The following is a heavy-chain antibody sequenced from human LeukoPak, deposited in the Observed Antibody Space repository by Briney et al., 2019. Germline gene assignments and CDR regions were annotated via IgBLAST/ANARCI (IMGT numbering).Heavy chain of an antibody. Sequence: PGGSLRLSCAASGCTFSSYAMHWVRQAPGKGLEWVAVISYDGSNKYYADSVKGRFTISRDNSKNTLYLQMNSLRAEDTAVYYCASTRGYSGYDYNDHWGQGTLVTVSS. CDR1: GCTFSSYA. V-gene: IGHV3-30-3*01. D-gene: IGHD5-12*01. CDR3: ASTRGYSGYDYNDH. J-gene: IGHJ4*02. CDR2: ISYDGSNK.